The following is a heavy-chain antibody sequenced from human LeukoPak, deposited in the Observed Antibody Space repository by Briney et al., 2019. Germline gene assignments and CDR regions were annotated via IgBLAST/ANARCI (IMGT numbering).Heavy chain of an antibody. J-gene: IGHJ4*02. CDR2: ISSNEITM. V-gene: IGHV3-48*03. CDR1: GFTSRTDE. D-gene: IGHD2-15*01. CDR3: ARARYCSGGNCYRSFDY. Sequence: GGSLRLSCAPSGFTSRTDEMNWVPQAPGKGLEGVSYISSNEITMYYADSVKGRFTISRDNAKNTLYLQMNSLRAEDTAVYYCARARYCSGGNCYRSFDYWGQGTLVTVSS.